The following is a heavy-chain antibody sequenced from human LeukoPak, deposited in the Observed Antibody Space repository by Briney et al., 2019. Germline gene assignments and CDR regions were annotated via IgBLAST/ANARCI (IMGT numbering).Heavy chain of an antibody. CDR2: ISGSGGST. Sequence: GGSLRLSCAASGFTFSSYAMSWVRQAPGKGLEWVSAISGSGGSTYYADSVKGRFTISRDNSKSTLYLQMNSLRAEDTAVYYCARSYCDRTTCYGMDLWGQGTTVTVSS. V-gene: IGHV3-23*01. CDR3: ARSYCDRTTCYGMDL. CDR1: GFTFSSYA. D-gene: IGHD2-2*01. J-gene: IGHJ6*02.